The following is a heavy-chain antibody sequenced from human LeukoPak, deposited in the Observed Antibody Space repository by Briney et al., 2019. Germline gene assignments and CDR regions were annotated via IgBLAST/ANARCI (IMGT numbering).Heavy chain of an antibody. CDR2: ISWNSGSI. CDR3: AKASNSGSYLDY. Sequence: PGRSLRLSCAASGFTFDDYAMHWVRQAPGKGLEWVSGISWNSGSIGYADSVKGRFTISRDNAKNSLYLQMNSLRAEDMALYYCAKASNSGSYLDYWGQGTLVTVSS. V-gene: IGHV3-9*03. D-gene: IGHD1-26*01. CDR1: GFTFDDYA. J-gene: IGHJ4*02.